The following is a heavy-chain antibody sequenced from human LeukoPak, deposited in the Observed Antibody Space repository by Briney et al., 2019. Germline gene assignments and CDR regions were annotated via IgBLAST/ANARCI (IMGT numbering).Heavy chain of an antibody. D-gene: IGHD4-11*01. Sequence: PGGSLRLSCTASGFTFSSYGMHWVRQAPGKGLEWVAVISYDGSNKYYADSVKGRFTISRDNSKNTLYLQMNSLRAEDTAVYYCAKDYEDYSIRIFQIDYWGQGTLVTVSS. CDR2: ISYDGSNK. J-gene: IGHJ4*02. CDR1: GFTFSSYG. CDR3: AKDYEDYSIRIFQIDY. V-gene: IGHV3-30*18.